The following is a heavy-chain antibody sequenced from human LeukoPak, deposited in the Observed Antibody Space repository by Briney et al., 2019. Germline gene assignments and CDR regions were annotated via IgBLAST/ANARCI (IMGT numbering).Heavy chain of an antibody. CDR3: ARDLVSGSYSVGVDY. CDR1: GYTFSSYY. J-gene: IGHJ4*02. Sequence: ASVKVSCKASGYTFSSYYMHWVRQAPGQGFEWMGIINPSGGSTSYAQKFQGRVTMTRDTSTSTVYMELSSLRSEDTAVYYCARDLVSGSYSVGVDYWGQGTLVTVSS. V-gene: IGHV1-46*01. CDR2: INPSGGST. D-gene: IGHD1-26*01.